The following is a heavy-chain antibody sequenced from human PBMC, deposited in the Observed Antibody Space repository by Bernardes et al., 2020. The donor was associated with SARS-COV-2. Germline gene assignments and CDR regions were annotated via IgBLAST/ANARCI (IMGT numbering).Heavy chain of an antibody. Sequence: SEPLSLTCAVSGDSLSNSFWSWIRQPPGRGLEWIAYISYSGSSDYNPSLKSRVTISVDTSNTQFSLRLTSVTAADTAVYFCAKFKVLRHLDWSLSWLEYYSVSWGQGTLVTVSS. CDR2: ISYSGSS. J-gene: IGHJ4*02. V-gene: IGHV4-59*08. CDR3: AKFKVLRHLDWSLSWLEYYSVS. CDR1: GDSLSNSF. D-gene: IGHD3-9*01.